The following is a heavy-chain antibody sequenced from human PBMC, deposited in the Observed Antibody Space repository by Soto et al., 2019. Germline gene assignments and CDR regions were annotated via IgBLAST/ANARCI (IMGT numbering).Heavy chain of an antibody. CDR3: AISATVSLHYYHYGMDV. CDR2: IYHSGST. J-gene: IGHJ6*02. CDR1: GGSISSSNW. V-gene: IGHV4-4*02. D-gene: IGHD4-4*01. Sequence: PSETLSLTCAVSGGSISSSNWWRWVRQPPGKGLEWMGEIYHSGSTNYNPSLKSRVTISVDKSNNQFSLKQRSVTAADTPVYYSAISATVSLHYYHYGMDVWGQGTTVTVSS.